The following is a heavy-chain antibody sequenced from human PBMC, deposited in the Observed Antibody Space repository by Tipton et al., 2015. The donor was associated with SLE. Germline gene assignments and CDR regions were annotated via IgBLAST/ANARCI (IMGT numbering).Heavy chain of an antibody. J-gene: IGHJ1*01. Sequence: TLSLTCSVSGGSIKSHHWAWIRQPPGKGLEWIGYIFHTGRTDYNPSYKSRVTITIDTSKNQVSLRLTSVTAADTAVYYCARQVPSTGTAGYSQHWGQGTLVSVSS. D-gene: IGHD1-1*01. CDR3: ARQVPSTGTAGYSQH. CDR1: GGSIKSHH. CDR2: IFHTGRT. V-gene: IGHV4-59*08.